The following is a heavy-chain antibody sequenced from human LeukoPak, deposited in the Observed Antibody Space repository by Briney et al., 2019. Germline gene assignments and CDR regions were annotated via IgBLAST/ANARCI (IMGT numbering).Heavy chain of an antibody. V-gene: IGHV2-5*02. J-gene: IGHJ4*02. D-gene: IGHD3-10*01. CDR2: IYWDDDK. CDR1: GFSLSTSGVT. CDR3: AHTQVVRGVIVTYYFDY. Sequence: SGPTLVRPTQTLTLTCTFSGFSLSTSGVTVGWIRKPPGKALEWLALIYWDDDKRYSPSLKSRLTITKDTSKNQVVLTMTNMDPVDTATYYCAHTQVVRGVIVTYYFDYWGQGTLVTVSS.